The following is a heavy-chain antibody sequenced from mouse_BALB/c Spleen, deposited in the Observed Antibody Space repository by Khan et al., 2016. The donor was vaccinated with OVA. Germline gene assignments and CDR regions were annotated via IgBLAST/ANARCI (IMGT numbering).Heavy chain of an antibody. CDR3: ARGGGTAPFAY. Sequence: EVELVESGGGLVQPGGSRKLSCAASGFTFSDYGMAWVRQAPGKGPEWVAFISDLAYTIYYGDAVTGRFTISRENSKNTLYLEMSSLTSEDPAMYYCARGGGTAPFAYWGLGTLVTVSA. D-gene: IGHD1-2*01. CDR2: ISDLAYTI. V-gene: IGHV5-15*02. J-gene: IGHJ3*01. CDR1: GFTFSDYG.